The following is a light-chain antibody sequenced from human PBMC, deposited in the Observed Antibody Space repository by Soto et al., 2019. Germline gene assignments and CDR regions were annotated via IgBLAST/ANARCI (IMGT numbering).Light chain of an antibody. CDR1: QRVRSW. CDR3: QQYDSSFT. CDR2: DAS. Sequence: DVQMTQSPATLSASVVDRFTITCRASQRVRSWLAWYQQKPGKAPKLLIFDASSLESGVPSRFSGSGSGTEFTLTISRLEPEDFAVYYCQQYDSSFTFGQGTKVDIK. V-gene: IGKV1-5*01. J-gene: IGKJ1*01.